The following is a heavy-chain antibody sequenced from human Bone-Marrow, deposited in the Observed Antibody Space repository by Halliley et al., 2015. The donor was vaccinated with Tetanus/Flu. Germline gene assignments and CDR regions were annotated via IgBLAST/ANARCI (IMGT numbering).Heavy chain of an antibody. D-gene: IGHD3-22*01. Sequence: TLSLTCAVSGGSISGYEWWSWVRQSPGKGLEWLAGIYHKGNKNYTPPVKSRLPISVDKSKNEFSLNLTSVTAADTAVYYCARGGARRHYASSATGVFDYWGQGTLVTVSS. CDR2: IYHKGNK. J-gene: IGHJ4*02. CDR3: ARGGARRHYASSATGVFDY. V-gene: IGHV4-4*02. CDR1: GGSISGYEW.